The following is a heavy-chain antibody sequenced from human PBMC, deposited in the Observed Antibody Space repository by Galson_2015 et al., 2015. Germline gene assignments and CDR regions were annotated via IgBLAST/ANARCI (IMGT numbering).Heavy chain of an antibody. Sequence: SVKVSCKASGGTFSSYAISWVRQAPGKGLEWMGGIIPIFGTENYAQKFQGRVTITADESTSTAYMELSSLRSEDTAVYYCARDLMGGSIIAPAFDIWGQGTMVTVSS. J-gene: IGHJ3*02. CDR3: ARDLMGGSIIAPAFDI. CDR1: GGTFSSYA. D-gene: IGHD1-26*01. CDR2: IIPIFGTE. V-gene: IGHV1-69*13.